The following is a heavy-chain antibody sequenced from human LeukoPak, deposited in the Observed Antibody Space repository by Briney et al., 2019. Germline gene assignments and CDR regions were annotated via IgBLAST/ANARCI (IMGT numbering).Heavy chain of an antibody. Sequence: GGSLRLSCAASGFTFSSYWMSWVRQAPGKGLEWVANIKQDGSEKYYVDSVKGRFTISRDNAKNSLYLQMNSLRAEDTAAYYCARVSTPMTTSSYNWFDPWGQGTLVTVSS. CDR1: GFTFSSYW. D-gene: IGHD4-11*01. V-gene: IGHV3-7*01. J-gene: IGHJ5*02. CDR3: ARVSTPMTTSSYNWFDP. CDR2: IKQDGSEK.